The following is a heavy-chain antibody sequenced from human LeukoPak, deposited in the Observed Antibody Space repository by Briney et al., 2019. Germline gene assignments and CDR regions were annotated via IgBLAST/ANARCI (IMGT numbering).Heavy chain of an antibody. V-gene: IGHV3-23*01. CDR3: AKDQGFLEWLSFDY. CDR1: GFTFSSYA. D-gene: IGHD3-3*01. CDR2: ISGSGGST. Sequence: GGSLRLSCAASGFTFSSYAMSWVRQAPGKGLEWVSGISGSGGSTFYADSVKGRFTISRDNSKNTLYLQMNSLRAEDTAVYYCAKDQGFLEWLSFDYWGQGTLVTVSS. J-gene: IGHJ4*02.